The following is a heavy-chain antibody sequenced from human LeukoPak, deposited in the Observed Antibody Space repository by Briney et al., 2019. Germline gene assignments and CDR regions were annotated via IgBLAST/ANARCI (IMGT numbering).Heavy chain of an antibody. CDR3: ARDQIVGSTHYFQY. V-gene: IGHV3-11*06. CDR2: ISGSSYT. Sequence: KAGGSLRLSCAASGFTFSDFYMSWIRQAPGKGLEWVSYISGSSYTNYADSVKGRFTISRDNAKNSPYLQMNSLRAEDTAVYYCARDQIVGSTHYFQYWGQGSLVTVSS. J-gene: IGHJ4*02. CDR1: GFTFSDFY. D-gene: IGHD1-26*01.